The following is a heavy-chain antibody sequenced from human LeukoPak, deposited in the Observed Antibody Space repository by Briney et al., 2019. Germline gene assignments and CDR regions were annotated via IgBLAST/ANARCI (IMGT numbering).Heavy chain of an antibody. V-gene: IGHV3-73*01. J-gene: IGHJ4*02. D-gene: IGHD7-27*01. CDR2: IRSRPNNYTT. CDR3: SRKLGNAVEN. Sequence: GRIRSRPNNYTTAYAASVKGRFTISRDDSNNMAYLQMNGLKSDDTAVYYCSRKLGNAVENWGQGVLVIVSS.